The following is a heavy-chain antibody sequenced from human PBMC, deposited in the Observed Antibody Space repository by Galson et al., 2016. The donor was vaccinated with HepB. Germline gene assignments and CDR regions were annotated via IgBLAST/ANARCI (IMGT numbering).Heavy chain of an antibody. J-gene: IGHJ3*01. CDR2: VTGSGSWT. V-gene: IGHV3-23*01. D-gene: IGHD4-17*01. Sequence: SLRLSCAASGFTFSTYAMTWVRQAPGKGLEWVSSVTGSGSWTYYADSVKGRLTISRDNSKNTLYLQMNSLRAEDMAVYYCARDPNGDYFGAFDFWGQGTMVTVSS. CDR3: ARDPNGDYFGAFDF. CDR1: GFTFSTYA.